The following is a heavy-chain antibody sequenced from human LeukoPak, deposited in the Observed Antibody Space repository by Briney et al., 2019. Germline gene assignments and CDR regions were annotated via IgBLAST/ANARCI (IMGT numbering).Heavy chain of an antibody. D-gene: IGHD4-17*01. CDR2: IYYSGST. CDR3: ASPQRRTGYYDN. CDR1: GGPISSGDYY. Sequence: SQTLSLTCTVSGGPISSGDYYWSWIRQPPGKGLEWIGYIYYSGSTYYNPSLKSRVTISVDTSKNQFSLKLSSVTAADTAVYYCASPQRRTGYYDNWGQGTLVTVSS. V-gene: IGHV4-30-4*08. J-gene: IGHJ4*02.